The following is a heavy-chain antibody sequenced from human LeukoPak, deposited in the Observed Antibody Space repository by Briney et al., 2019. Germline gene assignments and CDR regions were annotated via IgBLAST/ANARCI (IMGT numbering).Heavy chain of an antibody. V-gene: IGHV4-59*01. Sequence: PSETLSLTCTVSGGSISSYYWSWIRQPPGKGLEWIGYIYYSGSTNYNPSLKSRVTISVDTSKNQFSLKLSSVTAADTAVYYCARGRITTVTTNNWFDPWGQGTLVTVSS. J-gene: IGHJ5*02. CDR3: ARGRITTVTTNNWFDP. CDR1: GGSISSYY. D-gene: IGHD4-17*01. CDR2: IYYSGST.